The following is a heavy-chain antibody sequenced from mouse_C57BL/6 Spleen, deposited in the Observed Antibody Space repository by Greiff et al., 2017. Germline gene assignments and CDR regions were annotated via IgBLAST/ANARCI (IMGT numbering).Heavy chain of an antibody. V-gene: IGHV1-54*01. CDR3: ARCSLYDGYFAY. CDR1: GFAFTNYL. CDR2: INPGSGGT. D-gene: IGHD2-3*01. J-gene: IGHJ3*01. Sequence: VQLQQSGAELVRPGTSVKVSCKASGFAFTNYLIAWVKQRPGQGLEWIGVINPGSGGTHYTEKFKGTATMTADKSSSTAYMQLCSLTSEDSAVYFCARCSLYDGYFAYRGQGTLVTVSA.